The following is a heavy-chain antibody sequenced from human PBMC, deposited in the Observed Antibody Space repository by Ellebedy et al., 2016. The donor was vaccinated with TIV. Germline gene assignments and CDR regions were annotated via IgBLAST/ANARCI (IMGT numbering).Heavy chain of an antibody. CDR3: ARDGAGGGK. V-gene: IGHV3-53*01. CDR2: IYSGGST. J-gene: IGHJ4*02. D-gene: IGHD3-16*01. CDR1: GFTVSNNY. Sequence: GESLKISCAASGFTVSNNYMNWVRQAPGKGLEWVSLIYSGGSTRYADSVKGRFTTSRDSSNNTLYLQRNSLRAEDTAVYYCARDGAGGGKWGQGTLVTVSS.